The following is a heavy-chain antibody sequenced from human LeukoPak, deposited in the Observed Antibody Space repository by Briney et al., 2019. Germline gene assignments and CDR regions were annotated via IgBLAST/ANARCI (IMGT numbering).Heavy chain of an antibody. V-gene: IGHV4-59*01. CDR2: IHYSGGT. CDR3: ARTTEGYAGGPGYSYYYYMDV. J-gene: IGHJ6*03. Sequence: SETLSLTCTVSGGSISSYYWSWIRQPPGKGLEWIGYIHYSGGTHYNPSLKSRVTISVDTSKNQVSLKLRSVTAADTAVYYCARTTEGYAGGPGYSYYYYMDVWGKGTTVTISS. CDR1: GGSISSYY. D-gene: IGHD5-12*01.